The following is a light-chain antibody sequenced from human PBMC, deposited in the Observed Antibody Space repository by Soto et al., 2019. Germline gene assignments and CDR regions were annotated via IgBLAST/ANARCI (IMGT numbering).Light chain of an antibody. CDR2: AAS. CDR3: QQSYSTLIT. V-gene: IGKV1-39*01. J-gene: IGKJ5*01. CDR1: QSISSY. Sequence: QMTQSPSSLSASVGDRVTITCRASQSISSYLNWYQQKPGKAPKLLIYAASSLQSGVPSRFSGSGSGTDFTLTISSLQPEDFATYYCQQSYSTLITFGQGTRLE.